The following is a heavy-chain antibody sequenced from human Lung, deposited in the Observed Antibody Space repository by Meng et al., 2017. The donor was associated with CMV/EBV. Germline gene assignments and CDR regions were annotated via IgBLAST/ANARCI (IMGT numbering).Heavy chain of an antibody. CDR1: GYTFSGYY. Sequence: ASXXVSXKASGYTFSGYYMHWVRQAPGQGLEWMGWINPNSGDTNYPQKFQGRVTMTMDTSISTAHMELSRLRSDDTAMYYCARGPIIMIEVAPYGMDFWGQGXTVTVSS. D-gene: IGHD3-22*01. V-gene: IGHV1-2*02. CDR2: INPNSGDT. J-gene: IGHJ6*02. CDR3: ARGPIIMIEVAPYGMDF.